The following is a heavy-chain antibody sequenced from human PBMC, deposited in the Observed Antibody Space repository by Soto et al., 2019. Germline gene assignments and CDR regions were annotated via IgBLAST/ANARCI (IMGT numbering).Heavy chain of an antibody. V-gene: IGHV3-23*01. Sequence: WSLRLSCAASGFSFGSYALSWVRQAPGKGLEWVSTISGSDGKTLYADSVKGRFSISRDTSQSTLYLQMNSLRADDTAMYYCARWSYLDYWGQGTRVTVSS. J-gene: IGHJ4*02. D-gene: IGHD3-3*01. CDR3: ARWSYLDY. CDR1: GFSFGSYA. CDR2: ISGSDGKT.